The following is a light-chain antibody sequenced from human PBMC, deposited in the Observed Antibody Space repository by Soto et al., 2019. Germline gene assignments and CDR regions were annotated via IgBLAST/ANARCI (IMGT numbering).Light chain of an antibody. V-gene: IGKV3-15*01. CDR1: QSVSSN. Sequence: EIVMTQSPATLSVSPGERATLSCRASQSVSSNLAWYQQKPGQAPRLLIYGASTRATGIPARSSGSGSGTEFTLTISSLQSEDFAVYYGQQYNNWPPITFGQGTRLEIK. J-gene: IGKJ5*01. CDR2: GAS. CDR3: QQYNNWPPIT.